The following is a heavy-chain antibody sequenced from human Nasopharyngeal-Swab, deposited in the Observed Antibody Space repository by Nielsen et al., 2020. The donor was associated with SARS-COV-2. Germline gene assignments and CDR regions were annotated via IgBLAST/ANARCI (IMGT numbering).Heavy chain of an antibody. CDR3: ARDLGGGYCTTTNCPGS. J-gene: IGHJ1*01. Sequence: GSLKISCAASGFTFSSHAMNWVRQAPGKGLEWVAVIASDERYEHCADSAKGRFTISRDSSTNTLYLQMNNVRVEDTAVYYCARDLGGGYCTTTNCPGSWGQGTLVTVSS. D-gene: IGHD2-2*01. CDR2: IASDERYE. V-gene: IGHV3-30*14. CDR1: GFTFSSHA.